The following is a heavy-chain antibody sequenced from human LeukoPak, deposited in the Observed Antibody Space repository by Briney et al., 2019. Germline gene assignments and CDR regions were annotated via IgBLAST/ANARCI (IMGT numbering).Heavy chain of an antibody. CDR3: KKGARGSIGGYDWFDP. Sequence: GGSLRLSCAASGFSFDDYAMHWVRQAPGKGLEWVSGISWNSGSIGYAESVKGRFTISRDNAKNSLYLQMNSLRAEDMALYYCKKGARGSIGGYDWFDPWGQGTLVTVSS. CDR2: ISWNSGSI. J-gene: IGHJ5*02. CDR1: GFSFDDYA. V-gene: IGHV3-9*03. D-gene: IGHD5-12*01.